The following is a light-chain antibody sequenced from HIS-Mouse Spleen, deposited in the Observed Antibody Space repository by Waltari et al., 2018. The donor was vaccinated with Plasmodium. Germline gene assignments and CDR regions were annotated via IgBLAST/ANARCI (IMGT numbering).Light chain of an antibody. CDR1: QSVSSSY. V-gene: IGKV3-20*01. Sequence: ELVLTQSPGTLSLSPGERATLSCRASQSVSSSYLAWYQQKPGQAPRLLIYGASSRATGIPDRLSGSVSGTDFTLTISRLEPEDFAVYYCQQYGSSPYTFGQGTKLEIK. CDR2: GAS. CDR3: QQYGSSPYT. J-gene: IGKJ2*01.